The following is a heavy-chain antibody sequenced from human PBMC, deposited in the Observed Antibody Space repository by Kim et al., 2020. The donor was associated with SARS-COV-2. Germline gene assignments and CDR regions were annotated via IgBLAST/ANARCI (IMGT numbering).Heavy chain of an antibody. CDR2: ISYDGSNK. CDR1: GFTFSSYG. CDR3: ARDKRVPAAIGYYYYYGMDV. V-gene: IGHV3-33*05. D-gene: IGHD2-2*02. Sequence: GGSLRLSCAASGFTFSSYGMHWVRQAPGKGLEWVAVISYDGSNKYYADSVKGRFTISRDNSKNTLYLQMNSLRAEDTAVYYCARDKRVPAAIGYYYYYGMDVWGQGTTVTVSS. J-gene: IGHJ6*02.